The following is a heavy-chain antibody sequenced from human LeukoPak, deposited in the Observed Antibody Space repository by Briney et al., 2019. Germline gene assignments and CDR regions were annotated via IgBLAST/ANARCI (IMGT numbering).Heavy chain of an antibody. D-gene: IGHD5-24*01. Sequence: GGSLRLSCTASGFTFGDYAMSWFRQAPGKGLEGVGFIRSKAYGGTTEYAASVKGRFTISRDDSQSIAYLQMNSLKTEDTAVYYCTRGVEMATIIHFGWSSFVNWFDPWGQGTLVTVSS. CDR3: TRGVEMATIIHFGWSSFVNWFDP. CDR2: IRSKAYGGTT. J-gene: IGHJ5*02. V-gene: IGHV3-49*03. CDR1: GFTFGDYA.